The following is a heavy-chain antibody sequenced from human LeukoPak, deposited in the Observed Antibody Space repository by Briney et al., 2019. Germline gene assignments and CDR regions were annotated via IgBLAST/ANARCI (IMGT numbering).Heavy chain of an antibody. CDR1: GFTFSSYA. J-gene: IGHJ4*02. D-gene: IGHD2-2*01. CDR3: ARRYCSSTSCTLDY. Sequence: GGSLRLSCAASGFTFSSYAMNWVRQAPGKGLEWVSYISSGTTTIYYADSVKGRFTISRDNAKNSLYLQMNSLRAEDTAVYYCARRYCSSTSCTLDYWGQGTLVTVSS. CDR2: ISSGTTTI. V-gene: IGHV3-48*04.